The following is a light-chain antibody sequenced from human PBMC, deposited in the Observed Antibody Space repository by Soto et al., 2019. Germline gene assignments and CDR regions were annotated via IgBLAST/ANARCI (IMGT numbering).Light chain of an antibody. Sequence: DIQMTQSPSSLSASVGDRVTISCQASQDISNRLNWYQQKPGTAPKLLIYDASLLETGVPSRFSGGGSGTDFTFTISSLQPEDCATYYCQQSDNLLFTFGQGTKLES. J-gene: IGKJ2*01. CDR3: QQSDNLLFT. V-gene: IGKV1-33*01. CDR2: DAS. CDR1: QDISNR.